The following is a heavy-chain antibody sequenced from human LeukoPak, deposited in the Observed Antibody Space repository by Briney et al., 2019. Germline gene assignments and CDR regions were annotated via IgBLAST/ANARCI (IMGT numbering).Heavy chain of an antibody. CDR3: ARDRGVLNWGYDAFDI. CDR1: GGSVTSSGYY. Sequence: PSETLSLTCTVSGGSVTSSGYYWSWIRQPPGKGLERIGDIFHSGSPYYNSSLKSRVTISVDTSKNQFSLKLSSVTAADTAVYYCARDRGVLNWGYDAFDIWGQGTMVTVSS. D-gene: IGHD7-27*01. J-gene: IGHJ3*02. V-gene: IGHV4-30-2*01. CDR2: IFHSGSP.